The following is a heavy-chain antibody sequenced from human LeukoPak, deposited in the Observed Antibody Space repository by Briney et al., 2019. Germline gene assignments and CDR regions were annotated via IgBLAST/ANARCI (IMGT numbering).Heavy chain of an antibody. Sequence: SETLSLTCTVSGGSISSGGYYWSWIRQHPGKGLEWIGYIYYSGSTYYNPSLKSRVTISVDTSKNQFSLKLSSVTAADTAVYYCARVNLRGVTEWGQGTLVTVSS. D-gene: IGHD3-10*01. J-gene: IGHJ4*02. CDR2: IYYSGST. CDR1: GGSISSGGYY. V-gene: IGHV4-31*03. CDR3: ARVNLRGVTE.